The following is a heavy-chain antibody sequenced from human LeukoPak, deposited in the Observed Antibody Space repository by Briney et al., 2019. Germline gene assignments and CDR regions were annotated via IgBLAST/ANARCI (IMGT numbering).Heavy chain of an antibody. Sequence: ASVKVSCKVSGYTLTELSMHWVRQSPGKGLEWMGGFDPEDGETIYAQKFQGRVTMTEDTSTDTAYMELSSLRSEDTAVYYCARSVAGAYYYYYMDVWGKGTTVTVSS. V-gene: IGHV1-24*01. D-gene: IGHD6-19*01. CDR2: FDPEDGET. CDR1: GYTLTELS. CDR3: ARSVAGAYYYYYMDV. J-gene: IGHJ6*03.